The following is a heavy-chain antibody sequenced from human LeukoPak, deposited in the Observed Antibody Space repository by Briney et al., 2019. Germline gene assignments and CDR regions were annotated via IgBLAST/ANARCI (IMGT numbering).Heavy chain of an antibody. V-gene: IGHV1-2*02. CDR2: INPNSGGT. CDR1: GYTFTGYY. J-gene: IGHJ4*02. CDR3: ARGVYYVWGSYRPPGDY. Sequence: ASVTVSCKASGYTFTGYYMHWVRQAPGQGLEWMGWINPNSGGTNYAQKFQGRVTMTRDTSISTAYMELSRLRSDDTAVYYCARGVYYVWGSYRPPGDYWGQGTLVTVSS. D-gene: IGHD3-16*02.